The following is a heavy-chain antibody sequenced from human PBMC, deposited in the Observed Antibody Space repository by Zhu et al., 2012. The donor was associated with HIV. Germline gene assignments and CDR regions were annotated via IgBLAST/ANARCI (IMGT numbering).Heavy chain of an antibody. D-gene: IGHD4-23*01. V-gene: IGHV4-61*01. CDR3: ARSWPNYGGNPPYYFDY. Sequence: QVRLQESGPGLVKPSETLSLTCTVSGDSVSSGSYYWSWIRQSPGKGLEWVGYIYYTGSANYNPSLKGRLTISVETSKNQFSLKLSSVTAADTAVYYCARSWPNYGGNPPYYFDYWGQGTLVTVSS. CDR2: IYYTGSA. J-gene: IGHJ4*02. CDR1: GDSVSSGSYY.